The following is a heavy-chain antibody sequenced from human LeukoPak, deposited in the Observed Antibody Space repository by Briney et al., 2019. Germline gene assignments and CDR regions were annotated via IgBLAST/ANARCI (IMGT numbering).Heavy chain of an antibody. J-gene: IGHJ5*02. Sequence: ASVKVSCKASGYTFTGYYVHWVRQAPGQGLEWMGWINPNSGGTNYAQKFQGRVTMTRDTSISTAYMELSRLRSDDTAVYYCAREEPPAAVAGTGNWFDPWGQGTLVTVSS. D-gene: IGHD6-19*01. V-gene: IGHV1-2*02. CDR3: AREEPPAAVAGTGNWFDP. CDR2: INPNSGGT. CDR1: GYTFTGYY.